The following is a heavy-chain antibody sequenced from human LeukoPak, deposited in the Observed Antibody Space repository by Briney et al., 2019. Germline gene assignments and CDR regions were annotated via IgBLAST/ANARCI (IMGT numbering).Heavy chain of an antibody. CDR2: INPNSGGT. V-gene: IGHV1-2*06. Sequence: ASVKVSCKASGYTLSDYYIHWVRQAPGQGLEWMGRINPNSGGTNYAQRFQGRVTMTRDTSISTACMELSGLRSDDTAFYYCARESGTGSGSFDYWGQGTLVTVSS. D-gene: IGHD1-1*01. CDR1: GYTLSDYY. J-gene: IGHJ4*02. CDR3: ARESGTGSGSFDY.